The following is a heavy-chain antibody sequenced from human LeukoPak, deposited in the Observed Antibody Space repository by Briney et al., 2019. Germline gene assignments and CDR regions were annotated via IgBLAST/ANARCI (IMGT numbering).Heavy chain of an antibody. CDR3: AKDGLFWSSRDWFDP. Sequence: PGGSLRLSCAASGFTFSSYAMSWVRQAPGKGLEWVSAISGSGGSTYYADSVKGRFTISRDNSKNTLYLQMNSLRAEDTAVYYCAKDGLFWSSRDWFDPWGQGTLVTVSS. D-gene: IGHD3-3*01. CDR2: ISGSGGST. CDR1: GFTFSSYA. J-gene: IGHJ5*02. V-gene: IGHV3-23*01.